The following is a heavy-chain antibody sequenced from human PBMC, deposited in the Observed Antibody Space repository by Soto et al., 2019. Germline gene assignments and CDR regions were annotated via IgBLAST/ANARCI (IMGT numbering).Heavy chain of an antibody. CDR3: ARDQFDPHIVATPLDY. D-gene: IGHD5-12*01. Sequence: PSETLSLTCAVSGYSISSGYYWGWIRQPPGKGLEWTGSIYHSGSTYYNPSLKSRVTISVDTSKNQLSLKLSSVTAADTAVYYCARDQFDPHIVATPLDYWGQGTLVTVSS. CDR1: GYSISSGYY. J-gene: IGHJ4*02. V-gene: IGHV4-38-2*02. CDR2: IYHSGST.